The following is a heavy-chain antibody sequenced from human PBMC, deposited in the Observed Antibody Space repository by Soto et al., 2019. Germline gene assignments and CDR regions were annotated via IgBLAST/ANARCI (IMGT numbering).Heavy chain of an antibody. CDR2: IFDAATA. D-gene: IGHD6-13*01. CDR3: ARDRRGRAEGFIYSYGMDV. CDR1: GESVGRGTNY. Sequence: QVQLQESGPGLMKPSGTLSLICSVSGESVGRGTNYWSWVRQAPGRGLEWIGYIFDAATAIYNPSFESRVSISLDAAKNQVSLKLTSVTAADTAIYYCARDRRGRAEGFIYSYGMDVWGQVISVTFSS. V-gene: IGHV4-61*01. J-gene: IGHJ6*02.